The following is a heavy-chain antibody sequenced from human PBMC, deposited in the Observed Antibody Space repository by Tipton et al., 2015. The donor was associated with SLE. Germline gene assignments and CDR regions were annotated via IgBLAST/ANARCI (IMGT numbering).Heavy chain of an antibody. Sequence: TLSLTCTVSGGSISSHYWSWIRQPPGKGLEWIGYIYYSGSTNYNPSLKSRVTISVDTSKNQFSLTLSSVTAADTAVYYCARDRGPNYHYYMDVWGKGTTVTVSS. J-gene: IGHJ6*03. CDR3: ARDRGPNYHYYMDV. V-gene: IGHV4-59*11. D-gene: IGHD3-16*01. CDR1: GGSISSHY. CDR2: IYYSGST.